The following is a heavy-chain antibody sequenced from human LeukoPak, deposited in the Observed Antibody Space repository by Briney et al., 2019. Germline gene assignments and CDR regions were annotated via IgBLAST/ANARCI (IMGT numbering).Heavy chain of an antibody. J-gene: IGHJ5*02. Sequence: ASVKVSCKASGYTLTSFGISWVQQAPGQGLEWMGWISAYNGNTNYAQNLQGRVTMTTDTSTSTAYMELRSLRFDDTAVYYCARDSTMVRGSSSGWFDPWGQGTLVTVSS. CDR1: GYTLTSFG. D-gene: IGHD3-10*01. CDR3: ARDSTMVRGSSSGWFDP. CDR2: ISAYNGNT. V-gene: IGHV1-18*01.